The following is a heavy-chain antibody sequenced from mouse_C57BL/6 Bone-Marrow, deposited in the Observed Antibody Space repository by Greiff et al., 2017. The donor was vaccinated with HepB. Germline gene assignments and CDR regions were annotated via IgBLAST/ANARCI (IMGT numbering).Heavy chain of an antibody. CDR3: ARLRQLRAY. Sequence: EVKVEESGGGLVKPGGSLKLSCAASGFTFSDYGMHWVRQAPEKGLEWVAYISSGSSTIYYADTVKGRFTISRDNAKNTLFLQMTSLRSEDTAMYYCARLRQLRAYWGQGTLVTVSA. D-gene: IGHD3-2*02. CDR1: GFTFSDYG. V-gene: IGHV5-17*01. J-gene: IGHJ3*01. CDR2: ISSGSSTI.